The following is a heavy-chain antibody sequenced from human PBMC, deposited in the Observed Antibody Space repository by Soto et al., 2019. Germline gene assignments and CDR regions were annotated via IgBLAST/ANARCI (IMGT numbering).Heavy chain of an antibody. J-gene: IGHJ4*02. D-gene: IGHD6-19*01. Sequence: SSETLSLPCTVSGGSISRYYWSWIRQPPGKGLEWIGYIYYSGSTNYNPSLKSRVTISVDTSKNQFSLKLSSVTAADTAVYYCARVTPYAVADSWGQGTLVTVSS. CDR3: ARVTPYAVADS. CDR2: IYYSGST. V-gene: IGHV4-59*01. CDR1: GGSISRYY.